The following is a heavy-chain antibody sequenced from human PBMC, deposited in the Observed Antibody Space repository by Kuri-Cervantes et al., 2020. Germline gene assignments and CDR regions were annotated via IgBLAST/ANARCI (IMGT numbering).Heavy chain of an antibody. D-gene: IGHD4-23*01. Sequence: GGSLRLSCKGSGYNFANYWIGWVRQMPGKGLEWMGIIYPGDSETKYSPSFQGHVTISADKSISTAYLQWSSLKASDTATYYCARRLSGGNHWYYFDYWGQGTLVTVSS. CDR3: ARRLSGGNHWYYFDY. J-gene: IGHJ4*02. CDR2: IYPGDSET. CDR1: GYNFANYW. V-gene: IGHV5-51*01.